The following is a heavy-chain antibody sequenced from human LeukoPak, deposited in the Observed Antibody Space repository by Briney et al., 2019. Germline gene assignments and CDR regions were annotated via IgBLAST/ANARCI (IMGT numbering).Heavy chain of an antibody. CDR2: ISSSGSTI. J-gene: IGHJ4*02. CDR3: ARDRGSTVTTGHGY. Sequence: GGSLRLSCAASGFTFSNYGMHWVRQAPGKGLEWVSYISSSGSTIYYADSVKGRFTISRDNAKNSLYLQMNSLRAEDTAVYYCARDRGSTVTTGHGYWGQGTLVTVSS. V-gene: IGHV3-48*04. CDR1: GFTFSNYG. D-gene: IGHD4-17*01.